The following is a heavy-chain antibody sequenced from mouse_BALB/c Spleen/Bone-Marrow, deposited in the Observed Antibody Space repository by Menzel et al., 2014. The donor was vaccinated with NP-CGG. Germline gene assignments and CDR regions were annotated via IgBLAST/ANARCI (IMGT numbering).Heavy chain of an antibody. Sequence: VQLVESGAELVKPGASVKLSCKASGYTFTSYWMHWVKLRPGQGFEWIGEVNPSNGGTNYNEKFKRKATLTVDKSSSTAYMQLSSLTSEDSAVYYCTYMGYYGSSYAMDYWGQGTSVTVSS. CDR3: TYMGYYGSSYAMDY. CDR2: VNPSNGGT. CDR1: GYTFTSYW. D-gene: IGHD1-1*01. V-gene: IGHV1S16*01. J-gene: IGHJ4*01.